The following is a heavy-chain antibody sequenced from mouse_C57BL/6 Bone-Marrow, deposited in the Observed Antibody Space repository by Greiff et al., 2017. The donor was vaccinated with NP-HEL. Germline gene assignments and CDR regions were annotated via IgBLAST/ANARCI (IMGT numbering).Heavy chain of an antibody. CDR1: GFTFSSYA. CDR3: TNYYGSYAMDY. Sequence: EVKLMESGEGLVKPGGSLKLSCAASGFTFSSYAMSWVRQTPEKRLEWVAYISSGGDYIYYADTVKGRFTISRDNARNTLYLQMSSLKSEDTAMYYCTNYYGSYAMDYWGQGTSVTVSS. CDR2: ISSGGDYI. V-gene: IGHV5-9-1*02. J-gene: IGHJ4*01. D-gene: IGHD1-2*01.